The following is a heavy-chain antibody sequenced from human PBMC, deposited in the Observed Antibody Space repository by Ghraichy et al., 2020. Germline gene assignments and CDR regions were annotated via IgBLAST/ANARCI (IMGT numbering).Heavy chain of an antibody. Sequence: SETLSLTCTVSGGSISSYYWSWIRQPPGKGLEWIGYIYYSGSTNYNPSLKSRVTISVDTSKNQFSLKLSSVTAADTAVDYCSGGDDSSGYYEGYWGQGTLVTVSS. V-gene: IGHV4-59*01. J-gene: IGHJ4*02. CDR2: IYYSGST. D-gene: IGHD3-22*01. CDR3: SGGDDSSGYYEGY. CDR1: GGSISSYY.